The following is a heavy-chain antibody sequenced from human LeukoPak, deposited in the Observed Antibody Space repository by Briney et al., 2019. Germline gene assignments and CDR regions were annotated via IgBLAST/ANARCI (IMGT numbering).Heavy chain of an antibody. J-gene: IGHJ3*02. Sequence: GGSLRPSCAASGFTFSRFAMSWVRQAPGKGLEWVSGISGSASGGRTYYADYVKGRFAISRDNSRSTVFLQMNSLRAEDTAVYYCAKDPNGDFLGAFDMWGQGTMVTVSS. CDR3: AKDPNGDFLGAFDM. CDR2: ISGSASGGRT. D-gene: IGHD4-17*01. CDR1: GFTFSRFA. V-gene: IGHV3-23*01.